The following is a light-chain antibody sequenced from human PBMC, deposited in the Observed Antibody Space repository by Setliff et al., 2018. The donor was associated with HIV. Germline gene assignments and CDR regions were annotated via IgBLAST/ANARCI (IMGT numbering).Light chain of an antibody. CDR3: ASHRDTNTLEV. V-gene: IGLV2-14*03. J-gene: IGLJ1*01. CDR2: SVT. Sequence: SVLAQPASVSGSPGQSITISCSGTNSDIGSHDYVSWYQQHPGKAPKLIIFSVTYRPSGVSDRFSGSKSGNTASLTISGLQPEDEADYYCASHRDTNTLEVFGTGTKGTV. CDR1: NSDIGSHDY.